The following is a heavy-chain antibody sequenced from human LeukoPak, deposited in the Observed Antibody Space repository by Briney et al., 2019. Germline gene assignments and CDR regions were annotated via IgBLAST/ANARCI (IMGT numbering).Heavy chain of an antibody. CDR1: GDSIASTIYY. CDR2: IYYSGST. V-gene: IGHV4-39*07. CDR3: ARDNYDSSGYYEHALDL. D-gene: IGHD3-22*01. J-gene: IGHJ3*01. Sequence: SETLSLTCSVSGDSIASTIYYWGWIRQPPGKGLEWIGYIYYSGSTYYTPSLKSRVTIAVDTSKNQFSLKLSSVPAADTAVYYCARDNYDSSGYYEHALDLWGQGTMVTVSS.